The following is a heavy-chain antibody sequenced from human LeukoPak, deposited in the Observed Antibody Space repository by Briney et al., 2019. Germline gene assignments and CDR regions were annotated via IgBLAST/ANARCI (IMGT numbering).Heavy chain of an antibody. V-gene: IGHV3-23*01. CDR1: GFTFSSSA. J-gene: IGHJ4*02. CDR3: AKDRGGTKLRLGELSLDY. Sequence: GGSLRLSCAASGFTFSSSAMTWVRQAPEKGLEWVSTLSGSGDSTYYADSVKGRFTISRDNSKNTLFLEMNRLRAEDTAIYYCAKDRGGTKLRLGELSLDYWGQGTLVTVSS. CDR2: LSGSGDST. D-gene: IGHD3-16*02.